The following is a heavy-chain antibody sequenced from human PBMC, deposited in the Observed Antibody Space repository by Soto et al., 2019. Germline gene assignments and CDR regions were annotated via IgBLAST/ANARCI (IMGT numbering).Heavy chain of an antibody. CDR3: ARVKSSGLAAFDY. J-gene: IGHJ4*02. V-gene: IGHV4-61*01. Sequence: SETLSLTCTVSGGSVSSGSYYWSWIRHPPGKGLEWIGYIYYSGSTNYNPSLKSRVTISVDTSKNQFSLKLSSVTAADMAVYYCARVKSSGLAAFDYWGQGTLVTVSS. CDR2: IYYSGST. D-gene: IGHD6-19*01. CDR1: GGSVSSGSYY.